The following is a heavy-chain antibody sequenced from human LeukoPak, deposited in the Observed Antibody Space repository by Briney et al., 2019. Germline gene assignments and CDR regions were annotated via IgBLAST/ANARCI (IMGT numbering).Heavy chain of an antibody. J-gene: IGHJ5*02. CDR2: ISYDGSNK. Sequence: RGSLRPSCAASGFTFSSYAMHWVRQAPGKGLEWVAVISYDGSNKYYADSVKGRFTISRDNSKNTLYLQMNSLRAEDTAVYYCARAPRYCSSTSCYTRFNWFDPWGQGTLVTVSS. CDR1: GFTFSSYA. CDR3: ARAPRYCSSTSCYTRFNWFDP. D-gene: IGHD2-2*02. V-gene: IGHV3-30-3*01.